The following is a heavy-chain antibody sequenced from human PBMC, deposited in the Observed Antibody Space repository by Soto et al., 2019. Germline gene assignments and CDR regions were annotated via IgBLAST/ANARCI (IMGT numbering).Heavy chain of an antibody. CDR1: GGSISSYY. CDR3: ARDGQGDPMVRGVMYYFDY. CDR2: IYTSGST. V-gene: IGHV4-4*07. Sequence: ETLSLTCTVSGGSISSYYWSWIRQPAGKGLEWIGRIYTSGSTNYNPSLKSRVTMSVDTSKNQFSLKLSSVTAADTAVYYCARDGQGDPMVRGVMYYFDYWGQGTLVTVSS. D-gene: IGHD3-10*01. J-gene: IGHJ4*02.